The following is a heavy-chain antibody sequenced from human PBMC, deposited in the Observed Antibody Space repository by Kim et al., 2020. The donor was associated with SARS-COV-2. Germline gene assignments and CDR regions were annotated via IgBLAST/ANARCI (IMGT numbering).Heavy chain of an antibody. Sequence: GGSLRLSCAASGFTFSSYAMSWVRQAPGKGLEWVSAISGSGGSTYYADSVKGRFTISRDNSKNTLYLQMNSLRAEDTAVYDCAITTTVASYYYYGMDVWGQGTTVTVS. CDR1: GFTFSSYA. V-gene: IGHV3-23*01. CDR2: ISGSGGST. CDR3: AITTTVASYYYYGMDV. D-gene: IGHD4-17*01. J-gene: IGHJ6*02.